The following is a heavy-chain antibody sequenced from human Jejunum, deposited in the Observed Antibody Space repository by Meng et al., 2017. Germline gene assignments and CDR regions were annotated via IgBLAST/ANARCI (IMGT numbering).Heavy chain of an antibody. D-gene: IGHD2-15*01. CDR2: ISAYNGNT. CDR1: GYTFTSYG. J-gene: IGHJ4*02. CDR3: TILSHCTGGTCYPYDY. V-gene: IGHV1-18*01. Sequence: QVQLVKSGAEGKKPGASVQVSCKTSGYTFTSYGISGVRQAPGQGLEWMGWISAYNGNTNYAQKFQGRVTMTTDTSTSTAYMELRSLRSDDTAVYYCTILSHCTGGTCYPYDYWGQGTLVTVSS.